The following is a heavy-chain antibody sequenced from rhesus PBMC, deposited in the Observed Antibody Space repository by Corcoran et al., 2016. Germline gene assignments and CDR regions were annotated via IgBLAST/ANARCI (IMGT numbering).Heavy chain of an antibody. CDR3: ATGGGLAAAYFDY. Sequence: EVRWVQSGPGGRRPGASVKISCKASGNTFTNNSLPGVREAPGKGLEWMGRVEPESGKAIPAPKFQDRVTITADTSTDTAYMELSSLRSEDTAVYYCATGGGLAAAYFDYWGQGVLVTVSS. V-gene: IGHV1-111*02. J-gene: IGHJ4*01. CDR1: GNTFTNNS. D-gene: IGHD6-31*01. CDR2: VEPESGKA.